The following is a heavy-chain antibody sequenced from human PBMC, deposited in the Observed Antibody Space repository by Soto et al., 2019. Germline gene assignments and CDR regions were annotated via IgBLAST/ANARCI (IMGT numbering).Heavy chain of an antibody. CDR1: GFTFSSYA. Sequence: GGSLRLSCAASGFTFSSYAMSWVRQAPGKGLEWVSAISGSGGSTYYADSVKGRFTISRDNSKNTLYLQMNSLRAEDTAVYYCANRGPSPAIHYYYGMDVWGQGTTVTVSS. CDR3: ANRGPSPAIHYYYGMDV. J-gene: IGHJ6*02. V-gene: IGHV3-23*01. CDR2: ISGSGGST. D-gene: IGHD3-9*01.